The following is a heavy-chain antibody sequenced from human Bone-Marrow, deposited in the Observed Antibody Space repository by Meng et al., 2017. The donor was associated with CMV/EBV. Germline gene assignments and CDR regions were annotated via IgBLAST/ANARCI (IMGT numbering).Heavy chain of an antibody. Sequence: SVKVSCKASGGTFSSYAISWVRQAPGQGLEWMGGIIPIFGTANYAQKFQGRVTITTDESTSTAYMELSSLRSEDTAVYYCARDKGYCSSTSCYTLSSYYYGMDVWGQGNTVTGSS. CDR2: IIPIFGTA. J-gene: IGHJ6*01. CDR3: ARDKGYCSSTSCYTLSSYYYGMDV. CDR1: GGTFSSYA. D-gene: IGHD2-2*02. V-gene: IGHV1-69*05.